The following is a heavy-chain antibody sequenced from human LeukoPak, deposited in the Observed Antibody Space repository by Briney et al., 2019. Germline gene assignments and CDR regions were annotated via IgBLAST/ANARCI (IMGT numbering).Heavy chain of an antibody. D-gene: IGHD2-15*01. CDR2: ISSSSSTI. J-gene: IGHJ4*02. CDR1: GFTFSSYS. CDR3: AKVLVLVSANRYYFDY. Sequence: GGSLRLSCAASGFTFSSYSMNWVRQAPGKGLEWVSYISSSSSTIYYADSVKGRFTISRDNSKNTLYLQMNSLRAEDTAVYYCAKVLVLVSANRYYFDYWGQGTLVTVSS. V-gene: IGHV3-48*01.